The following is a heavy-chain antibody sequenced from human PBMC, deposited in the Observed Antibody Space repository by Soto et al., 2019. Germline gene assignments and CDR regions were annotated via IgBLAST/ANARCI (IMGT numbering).Heavy chain of an antibody. V-gene: IGHV3-21*01. J-gene: IGHJ4*02. CDR1: GFNFRSYS. CDR3: AKPGGAWEDSAK. CDR2: ISSTSTYI. D-gene: IGHD1-26*01. Sequence: EVQLVESGGGLVKPGGSLRLSCAASGFNFRSYSMNWVRQAPGKGLEWVAAISSTSTYIYYPDSGKGRFTNSRDNAKNSLYLQMNSLRAEDTAVYYCAKPGGAWEDSAKWGQGTLVTVSS.